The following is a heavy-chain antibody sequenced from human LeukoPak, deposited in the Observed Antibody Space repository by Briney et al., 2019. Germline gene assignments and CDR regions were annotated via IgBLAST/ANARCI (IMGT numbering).Heavy chain of an antibody. CDR1: GYTFTSYY. Sequence: ASVKVSCKASGYTFTSYYMHWVRQAPGQGLEWMGIINPSGGSTSYAQKFQGRVTMTRDMSTSTVYMELSSLRSEDTAVYYCAKGHRGGLLLSYFEYWGQGTLVTVSS. CDR2: INPSGGST. CDR3: AKGHRGGLLLSYFEY. V-gene: IGHV1-46*01. J-gene: IGHJ4*02. D-gene: IGHD3-22*01.